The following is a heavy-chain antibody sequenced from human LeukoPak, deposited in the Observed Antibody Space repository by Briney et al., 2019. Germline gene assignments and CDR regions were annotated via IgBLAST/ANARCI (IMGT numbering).Heavy chain of an antibody. V-gene: IGHV3-30*18. Sequence: GGSLRLSCAASGFTFSSYGMHWVRQAPGKGLEWVAVMSYDGSNKYYADSVKGRFTISRDNSKNTLYLQMNSLRAEDTAVYYCTKDANSVVRGDIGDYWGQGTLVTVSS. CDR1: GFTFSSYG. J-gene: IGHJ4*02. D-gene: IGHD2-15*01. CDR3: TKDANSVVRGDIGDY. CDR2: MSYDGSNK.